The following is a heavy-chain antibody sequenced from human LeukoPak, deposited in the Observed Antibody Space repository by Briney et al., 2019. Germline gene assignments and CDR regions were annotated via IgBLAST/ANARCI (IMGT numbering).Heavy chain of an antibody. V-gene: IGHV3-30-3*02. CDR3: AKISRMGYVWGSLPDY. D-gene: IGHD3-16*01. CDR2: LSFDGDEK. J-gene: IGHJ4*02. CDR1: GFTFNTYS. Sequence: PGGSLRLSCVASGFTFNTYSMHWVRQAPGRGLEWVAVLSFDGDEKHYADSEKGRFTISRDNSKNTLYLQMNSLRAEDTAVYYCAKISRMGYVWGSLPDYWGQGTLVTVSS.